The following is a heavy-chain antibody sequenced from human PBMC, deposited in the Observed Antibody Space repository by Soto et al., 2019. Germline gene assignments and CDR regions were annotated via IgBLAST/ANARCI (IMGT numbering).Heavy chain of an antibody. D-gene: IGHD5-12*01. Sequence: ASVKVSCKASGYTFTSYGISWVRQAPGQGLEWMGWIRAYNGNTNYAQKLQGRVTMTTDTSTSTAYMELSSLRSEDTAVYYCARVRWLQFQTAFDYWGQGTLVTVS. CDR2: IRAYNGNT. CDR1: GYTFTSYG. J-gene: IGHJ4*02. V-gene: IGHV1-18*01. CDR3: ARVRWLQFQTAFDY.